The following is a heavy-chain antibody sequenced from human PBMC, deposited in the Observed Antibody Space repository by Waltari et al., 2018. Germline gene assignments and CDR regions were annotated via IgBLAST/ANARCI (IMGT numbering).Heavy chain of an antibody. D-gene: IGHD1-26*01. V-gene: IGHV3-21*03. J-gene: IGHJ4*02. CDR1: GFTFSSYS. CDR2: ISSSSSYI. Sequence: EVQLVESGGGLVKPGGSLRLSCAASGFTFSSYSMNWVRQAPGKGLEWVSAISSSSSYIYYADSVKGRFTISRDNAKNSLYLQMNSLRAEDTAVYYCARDRGSYFFDYWGQGTLVTVSS. CDR3: ARDRGSYFFDY.